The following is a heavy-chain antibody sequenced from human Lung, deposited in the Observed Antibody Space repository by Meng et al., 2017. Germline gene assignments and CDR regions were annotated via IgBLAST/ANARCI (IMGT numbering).Heavy chain of an antibody. CDR1: GYTLIRYG. D-gene: IGHD4-17*01. CDR3: AVMGLYGDYDNWYFDL. Sequence: QVQLAQSGVEGKKSGALVKAYCMSSGYTLIRYGISWVRHAPGQGLEWMGWISTYNGNTNYAQKFQGRVTMTTDTSTSTAYMELRSLRSDDTAVYYCAVMGLYGDYDNWYFDLWGRGTLVTVSS. V-gene: IGHV1-18*01. J-gene: IGHJ2*01. CDR2: ISTYNGNT.